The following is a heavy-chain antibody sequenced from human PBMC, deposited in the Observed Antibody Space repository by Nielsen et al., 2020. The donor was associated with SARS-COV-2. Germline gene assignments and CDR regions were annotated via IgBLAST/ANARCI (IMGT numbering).Heavy chain of an antibody. V-gene: IGHV3-23*01. CDR1: GFTFSNYA. CDR3: ATGGMD. J-gene: IGHJ4*02. CDR2: IVGSGGST. D-gene: IGHD3-16*01. Sequence: GGSLRLSCAASGFTFSNYAMTWVRQAPGKGLEWVSGIVGSGGSTYYADSVKGRFSISRDNSNNRLFLQMNSLRVEDTAVYHCATGGMDWGQGTPVTVSS.